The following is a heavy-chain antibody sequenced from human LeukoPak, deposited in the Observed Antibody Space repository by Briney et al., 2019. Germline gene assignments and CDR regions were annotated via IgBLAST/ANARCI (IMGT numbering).Heavy chain of an antibody. Sequence: SETLSLTCTVSGGSIRSTSHYWGWVRQPPGKGLEWIGSIYYNGATYYNPSLKSRVTISVDRSKNQFSLKLSSVTAADTAVYYCARGYRGSYYFDYWGQGTLVTVSS. CDR3: ARGYRGSYYFDY. J-gene: IGHJ4*02. D-gene: IGHD1-26*01. V-gene: IGHV4-39*07. CDR1: GGSIRSTSHY. CDR2: IYYNGAT.